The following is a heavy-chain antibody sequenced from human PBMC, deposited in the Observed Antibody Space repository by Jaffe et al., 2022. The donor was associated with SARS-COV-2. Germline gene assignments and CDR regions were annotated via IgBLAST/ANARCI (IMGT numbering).Heavy chain of an antibody. CDR2: ISSNGGST. V-gene: IGHV3-64*01. Sequence: EVQLVESGGGLVQPGGSLRLSCAASGFTFSSYAMHWVRQAPGKGLEYVSSISSNGGSTYYANSVKGRFTISRDNSKNTLYLQMGSLRAEDMGVYYCARAPRGGSSPFYFDYWGQGTLVTVSS. CDR3: ARAPRGGSSPFYFDY. D-gene: IGHD3-10*01. CDR1: GFTFSSYA. J-gene: IGHJ4*02.